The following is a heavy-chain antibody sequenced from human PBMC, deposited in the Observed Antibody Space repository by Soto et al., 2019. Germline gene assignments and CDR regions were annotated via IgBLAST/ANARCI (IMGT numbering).Heavy chain of an antibody. J-gene: IGHJ4*02. CDR2: INPNSGGT. Sequence: QVRLVQSGAEVKKPGASVKVSCKASGYTFTGYYMHWVRQAPGQGLEWMGWINPNSGGTNYAQKFQGWVTMTRDTSISTAYMELSRLRSDDTAVYYCARGRDDYVWGSYRLDYWGQGTLVTVSS. D-gene: IGHD3-16*02. V-gene: IGHV1-2*04. CDR3: ARGRDDYVWGSYRLDY. CDR1: GYTFTGYY.